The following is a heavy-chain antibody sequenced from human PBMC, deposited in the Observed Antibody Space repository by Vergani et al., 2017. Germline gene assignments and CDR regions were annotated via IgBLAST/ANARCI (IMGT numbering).Heavy chain of an antibody. CDR3: ARLLGELQGGYFDY. CDR1: GFTFSSYA. V-gene: IGHV3-30-3*01. J-gene: IGHJ4*02. CDR2: ISYDGSNK. Sequence: VQLLESGGGLVQPGGSLRLSCAASGFTFSSYAMHWVRQAPGKGLEWVAVISYDGSNKYYADSVKGRFTISRDNSKTTLYLQMNSLRAEDTAVYYCARLLGELQGGYFDYWGQGTLVTVSS. D-gene: IGHD1-26*01.